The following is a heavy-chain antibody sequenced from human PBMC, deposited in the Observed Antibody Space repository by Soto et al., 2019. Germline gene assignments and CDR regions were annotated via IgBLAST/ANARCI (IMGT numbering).Heavy chain of an antibody. Sequence: GGSLRLSCAASGFTFSTSWMHWVRQAPGKGLECVAILNQDGSREYYVDSVKGRFTISRDNSKNTLSLQMNSLRAEDTAVYYCARDPKVGATALDYWGQGTLVTVSS. V-gene: IGHV3-7*01. CDR3: ARDPKVGATALDY. D-gene: IGHD1-26*01. CDR1: GFTFSTSW. CDR2: LNQDGSRE. J-gene: IGHJ4*02.